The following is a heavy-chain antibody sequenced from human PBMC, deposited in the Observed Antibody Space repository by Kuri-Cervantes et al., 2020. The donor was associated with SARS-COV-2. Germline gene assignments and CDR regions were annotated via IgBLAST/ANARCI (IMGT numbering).Heavy chain of an antibody. CDR1: GFTFSSYA. Sequence: GESLKISCAASGFTFSSYAMHWVRQAPGKGLEWVSVIYSGGSSTYYADSVKGRFTISRDNSKNTLYLQMNSLRAEDTAVYYCAKDLGDYGMDVWGQGTTVTVSS. V-gene: IGHV3-23*03. D-gene: IGHD3-16*01. CDR2: IYSGGSST. J-gene: IGHJ6*02. CDR3: AKDLGDYGMDV.